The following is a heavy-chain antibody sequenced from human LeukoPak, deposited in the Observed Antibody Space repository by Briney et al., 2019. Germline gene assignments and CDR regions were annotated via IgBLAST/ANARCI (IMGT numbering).Heavy chain of an antibody. CDR2: IVVGSGNT. D-gene: IGHD3-10*01. V-gene: IGHV1-58*02. CDR1: GFTFTISA. CDR3: AAVSANYVRFGYYYGMLV. Sequence: ASVKLSCKASGFTFTISAMQWVRHPRGQRLEWIGCIVVGSGNTNYAQKFQERVTITRDMSTSTAYMELSSLRSEDRAVYYCAAVSANYVRFGYYYGMLVWGQGTTLTVSS. J-gene: IGHJ6*02.